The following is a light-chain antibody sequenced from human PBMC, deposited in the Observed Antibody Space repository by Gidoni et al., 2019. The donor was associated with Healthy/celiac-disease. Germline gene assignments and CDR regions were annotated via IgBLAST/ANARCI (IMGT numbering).Light chain of an antibody. CDR2: VAS. CDR1: QDISNY. CDR3: QQYDNLLT. V-gene: IGKV1-33*01. J-gene: IGKJ4*01. Sequence: DIQMTQSPSSLSASVGDRVTITCQASQDISNYLNWYQQKPGKAHKLLISVASNLETGVPSRFIGSGSGTDFTFTISSLQPEAIATYYCQQYDNLLTFGGGTKVEIK.